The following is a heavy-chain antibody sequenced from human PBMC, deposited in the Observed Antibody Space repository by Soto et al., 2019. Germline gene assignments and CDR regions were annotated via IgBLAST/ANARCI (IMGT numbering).Heavy chain of an antibody. CDR2: ISSSSSTI. V-gene: IGHV3-48*01. CDR1: GFTFSSYS. D-gene: IGHD3-10*01. Sequence: PGGSLRLSCAASGFTFSSYSMNWVRQAPGKGLEWVSYISSSSSTIYYADSVKGRFTISRDNAKNSLYLQMNSLRAEDTAVYYCARLWFGDPRDYWGQGTLVTVSS. CDR3: ARLWFGDPRDY. J-gene: IGHJ4*02.